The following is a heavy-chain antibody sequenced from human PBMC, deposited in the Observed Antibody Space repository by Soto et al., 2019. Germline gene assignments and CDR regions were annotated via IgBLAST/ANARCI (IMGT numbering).Heavy chain of an antibody. CDR2: ISYDGSNK. J-gene: IGHJ5*02. CDR3: GNLYSSTWTSAMVNWLGP. CDR1: GFTFSSYA. V-gene: IGHV3-30-3*01. D-gene: IGHD6-13*01. Sequence: PGGSLRLSCAASGFTFSSYAMHWVRQAPGKGLEWVAVISYDGSNKYYADSVKGRFTISRDNSKNTLCLQMNSLRAEDTAVYYCGNLYSSTWTSAMVNWLGPWGQGTLVTVSS.